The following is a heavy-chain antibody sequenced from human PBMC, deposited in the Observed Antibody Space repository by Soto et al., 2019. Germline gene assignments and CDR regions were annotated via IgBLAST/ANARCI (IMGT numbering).Heavy chain of an antibody. CDR2: IIPIFGTA. Sequence: QVQLVQSGAEVKKPGSSVKVSCKASGGTFSSYAISWVRQAPGQGLEWMGGIIPIFGTANYAQRFQGRVTITADESTSTAYMELSSLRSEDTAVYYCARVERGLGYCSGGSCSVGAGWFDTWGQGTLVTVSS. D-gene: IGHD2-15*01. CDR3: ARVERGLGYCSGGSCSVGAGWFDT. V-gene: IGHV1-69*12. J-gene: IGHJ5*02. CDR1: GGTFSSYA.